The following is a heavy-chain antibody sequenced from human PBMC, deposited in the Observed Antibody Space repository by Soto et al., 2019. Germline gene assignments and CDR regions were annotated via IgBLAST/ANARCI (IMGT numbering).Heavy chain of an antibody. CDR1: GFTFSSYG. J-gene: IGHJ6*02. D-gene: IGHD3-10*01. CDR2: IWYDGSNK. Sequence: PWGSLRLSCAALGFTFSSYGMHRVRQAPGKGLEWVAVIWYDGSNKYYADSVKGRFTISRDNSKNTLYLQMNSLRAEDTAVYYCARDGNVLLWFGDSEPYYYSGMEVWGQGTTVTVS. CDR3: ARDGNVLLWFGDSEPYYYSGMEV. V-gene: IGHV3-33*01.